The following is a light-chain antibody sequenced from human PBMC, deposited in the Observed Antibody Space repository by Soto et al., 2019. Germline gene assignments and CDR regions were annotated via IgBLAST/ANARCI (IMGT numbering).Light chain of an antibody. V-gene: IGKV3-11*01. CDR3: QKCKIAPFT. Sequence: LTQSPAAVSLSPGERATLSCRASQSVSRYLAWYQQKPGQAPRLLIYGASNRATGIPDRFSGSGSGTDFTLTISSLQPEDVATYYCQKCKIAPFTFGGGTKVDI. J-gene: IGKJ4*01. CDR2: GAS. CDR1: QSVSRY.